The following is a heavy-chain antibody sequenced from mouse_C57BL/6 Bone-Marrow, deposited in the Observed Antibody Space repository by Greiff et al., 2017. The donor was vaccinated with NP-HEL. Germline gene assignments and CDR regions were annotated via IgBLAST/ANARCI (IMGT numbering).Heavy chain of an antibody. J-gene: IGHJ4*01. CDR2: IDPSDSYT. D-gene: IGHD1-1*01. V-gene: IGHV1-69*01. CDR3: ARASPTVPYAMDY. CDR1: GYTFTSYW. Sequence: QVQLQQPGAELVMPGASVKLSCKASGYTFTSYWMHWVKQRPGQGLEWIGEIDPSDSYTNYNQKFKGKSTLTVDKSSSTAYMQLSSLTSEDSAVYYGARASPTVPYAMDYWGQGTSVTVSS.